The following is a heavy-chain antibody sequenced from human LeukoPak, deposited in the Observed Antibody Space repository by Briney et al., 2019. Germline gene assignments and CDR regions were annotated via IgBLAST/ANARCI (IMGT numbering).Heavy chain of an antibody. D-gene: IGHD3-10*01. CDR2: IYSGGST. CDR1: GFTVSSNY. CDR3: ARGTNYYGSGSYYLLVDY. J-gene: IGHJ4*02. V-gene: IGHV3-53*01. Sequence: PGGSLRLSCAASGFTVSSNYMSWVRQAPGKGLEWVSAIYSGGSTYYADSVKGRFTISRDNSKNTLYLQMNSLRAEDTAVYYCARGTNYYGSGSYYLLVDYWGQGTLVTVSS.